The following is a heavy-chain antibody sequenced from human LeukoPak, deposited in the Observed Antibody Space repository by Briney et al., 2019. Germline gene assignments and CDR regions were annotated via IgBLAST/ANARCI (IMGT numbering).Heavy chain of an antibody. CDR1: GGSISSYY. D-gene: IGHD6-6*01. CDR3: ARSGSYSSSSPPYYYGMDV. J-gene: IGHJ6*02. Sequence: SSETLSLTCTVSGGSISSYYWSWIRQPAGKGLEWIGRIYTSGSTNYNPSLKSRVTISVDTSKNQFSLKLSSVTAADTAVYYCARSGSYSSSSPPYYYGMDVWGQGTTVTVSS. CDR2: IYTSGST. V-gene: IGHV4-4*07.